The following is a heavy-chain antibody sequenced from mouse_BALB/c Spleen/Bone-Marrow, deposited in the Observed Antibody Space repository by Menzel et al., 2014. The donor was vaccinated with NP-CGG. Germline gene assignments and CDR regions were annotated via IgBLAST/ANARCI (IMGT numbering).Heavy chain of an antibody. CDR1: GYTFTSYW. J-gene: IGHJ2*01. CDR2: INPSNGRT. Sequence: QVQLQQSGAELVKPGASVKPSCKASGYTFTSYWMHWVKQRPGQGLEWIGEINPSNGRTNYNEKFKNKATLTVDKSSSTAYMQLSSLTSEDSAVYYCARCYDGNYFDYWGQGTTLTVSS. D-gene: IGHD2-1*01. CDR3: ARCYDGNYFDY. V-gene: IGHV1S81*02.